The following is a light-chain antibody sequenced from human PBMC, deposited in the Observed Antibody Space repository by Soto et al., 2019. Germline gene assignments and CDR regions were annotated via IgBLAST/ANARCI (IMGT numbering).Light chain of an antibody. CDR3: QQDNNWPPWT. CDR2: GAS. V-gene: IGKV3-15*01. J-gene: IGKJ1*01. CDR1: QSVGSN. Sequence: EIVMTQSPATLSVSPGERATLSRRASQSVGSNLAWYQQKSGQAPRLLIYGASTRATGIPARFSGSGSGTAFTLTLSSLQSEDFAVYYCQQDNNWPPWTFGQGTKVDIK.